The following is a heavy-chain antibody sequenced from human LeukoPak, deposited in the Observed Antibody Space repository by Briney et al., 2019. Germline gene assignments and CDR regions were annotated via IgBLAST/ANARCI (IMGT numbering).Heavy chain of an antibody. CDR1: GYSFNSYW. CDR3: ARHPGSSSGALDI. V-gene: IGHV5-51*01. J-gene: IGHJ3*02. CDR2: IYPGDSDT. Sequence: GESLKISCQGSGYSFNSYWIGWVRQVPGKGLEWMGIIYPGDSDTRYSPSFQGQVTISADKSISTAYLQWISLKASDTAVYYCARHPGSSSGALDIWGQGTMVTVSS. D-gene: IGHD3-22*01.